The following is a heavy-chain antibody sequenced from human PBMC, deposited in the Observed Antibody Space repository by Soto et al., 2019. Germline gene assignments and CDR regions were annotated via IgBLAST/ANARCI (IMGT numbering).Heavy chain of an antibody. CDR2: IIPIFGTA. V-gene: IGHV1-69*13. Sequence: ASVKVSCKASGGTFSSYAISWVRQAPGQGLEWMGGIIPIFGTANYAQKFQGRVTITADESTSTAYMELSSLRSEDTAVYYCARSDHYYDSSGYYSLWGQGTLVTVSS. D-gene: IGHD3-22*01. CDR3: ARSDHYYDSSGYYSL. CDR1: GGTFSSYA. J-gene: IGHJ4*02.